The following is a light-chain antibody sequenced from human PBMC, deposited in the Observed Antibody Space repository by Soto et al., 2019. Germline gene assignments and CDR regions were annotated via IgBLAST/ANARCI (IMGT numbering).Light chain of an antibody. CDR1: SSDVGGYNY. CDR3: SSYTSSSSLLV. Sequence: QSALTQPASVSGSPGQSITISCTGTSSDVGGYNYVSWYQQYPGKAPKLMIYEVSNRPSGVSNRFSGSKSGNTASLTISGLQAEDEADYYCSSYTSSSSLLVFGTGTKLTV. J-gene: IGLJ1*01. V-gene: IGLV2-14*01. CDR2: EVS.